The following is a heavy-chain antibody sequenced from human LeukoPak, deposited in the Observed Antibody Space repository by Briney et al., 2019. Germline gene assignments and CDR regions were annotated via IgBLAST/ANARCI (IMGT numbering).Heavy chain of an antibody. CDR2: ISAYNGKR. D-gene: IGHD4/OR15-4a*01. Sequence: ASVKVSCKASGYTFTSYGISWVQQAPGQGLKWMGWISAYNGKRNHAQKLQGRVTMTTDTSTSTAYMELRSLRSDDTAVYYGARVDYVPSYYCYYRDVWGKGTTVTVSS. CDR1: GYTFTSYG. J-gene: IGHJ6*03. CDR3: ARVDYVPSYYCYYRDV. V-gene: IGHV1-18*01.